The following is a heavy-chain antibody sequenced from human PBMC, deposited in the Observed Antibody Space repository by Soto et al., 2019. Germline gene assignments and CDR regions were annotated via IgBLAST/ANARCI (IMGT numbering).Heavy chain of an antibody. V-gene: IGHV4-30-2*01. CDR3: ARERVGSGWFGP. J-gene: IGHJ5*02. D-gene: IGHD1-26*01. CDR1: GGSISSGGYS. CDR2: IYHSGST. Sequence: SETLSPTCAVSGGSISSGGYSWSWIRQPPGKGLEWIGYIYHSGSTYYNPSLKSRVTISVDRSKNQFSLKLSSVTAADTAVYYCARERVGSGWFGPRGQGTLVTVSS.